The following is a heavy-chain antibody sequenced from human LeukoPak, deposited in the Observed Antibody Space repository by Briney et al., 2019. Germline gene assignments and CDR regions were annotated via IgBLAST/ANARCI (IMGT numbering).Heavy chain of an antibody. CDR2: IYYSGST. J-gene: IGHJ5*02. V-gene: IGHV4-59*08. CDR1: GGSISSYY. D-gene: IGHD2-2*01. Sequence: SETLSLTCTVYGGSISSYYWSWIRQPPGKGLEWIGYIYYSGSTNYNPSLKSRVTISVDTSKNQFSLKLSSVTAADTAVYYCASDRDIVVVPAAIESYNWFDPWGQGTLVTVSS. CDR3: ASDRDIVVVPAAIESYNWFDP.